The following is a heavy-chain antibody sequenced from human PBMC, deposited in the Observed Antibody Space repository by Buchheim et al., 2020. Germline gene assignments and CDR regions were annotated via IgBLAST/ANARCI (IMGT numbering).Heavy chain of an antibody. CDR2: MYYIGST. V-gene: IGHV4-39*01. J-gene: IGHJ5*02. Sequence: QLQLQESGPGLVKPSETLSPTCSVSGGSISSSSYYWGWIRQPPGKGLEWIGTMYYIGSTYYNASLKSRVTISVDTSTNQLSLKLSSVTAADTAVYYCAGPSLARFGEGGYDPWGQGTL. CDR1: GGSISSSSYY. CDR3: AGPSLARFGEGGYDP. D-gene: IGHD3-10*01.